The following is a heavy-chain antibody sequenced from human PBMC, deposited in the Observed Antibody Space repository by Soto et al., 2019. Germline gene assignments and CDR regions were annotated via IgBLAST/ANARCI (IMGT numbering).Heavy chain of an antibody. D-gene: IGHD5-12*01. J-gene: IGHJ6*02. Sequence: QVQLVESGGGVVQPGRSLRLSSAASGFTFSSSGMHWVRQAPGKGLEWVAVISYDGSNKYYADSVKARVTISRDNSKNTLYLQMNSLRAEDTAVYYCAKTYSGYDFGPHHYYYYYGMDVWGRGTTVTVSS. CDR3: AKTYSGYDFGPHHYYYYYGMDV. CDR1: GFTFSSSG. CDR2: ISYDGSNK. V-gene: IGHV3-30*18.